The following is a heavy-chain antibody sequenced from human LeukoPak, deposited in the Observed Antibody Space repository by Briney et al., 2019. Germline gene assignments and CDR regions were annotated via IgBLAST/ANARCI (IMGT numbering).Heavy chain of an antibody. Sequence: PSETLSLTCAVYGGSFSGYYWSWIRKPPGKGLEWIGEINHSGSTNYNPSLKSRVTISVDTSKNQFSLKLSSVTAADTAVYYCASGSYLFDYWGQGTLVTVSS. CDR2: INHSGST. D-gene: IGHD1-26*01. V-gene: IGHV4-34*01. CDR3: ASGSYLFDY. J-gene: IGHJ4*02. CDR1: GGSFSGYY.